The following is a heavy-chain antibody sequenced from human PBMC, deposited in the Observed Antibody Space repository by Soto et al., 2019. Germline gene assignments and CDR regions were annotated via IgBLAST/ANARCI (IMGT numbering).Heavy chain of an antibody. V-gene: IGHV3-21*01. CDR2: ISSTTNSI. D-gene: IGHD3-10*01. J-gene: IGHJ4*02. CDR3: AREDEDASYNLDY. CDR1: GFTFIRYT. Sequence: PGGSLRLSCAASGFTFIRYTMNWVRQAPGKGLEWVSSISSTTNSIYYADSVKGRFTISRDNADNSLHLQMNSLRAEDTAVYYCAREDEDASYNLDYWGQGTLVTVSS.